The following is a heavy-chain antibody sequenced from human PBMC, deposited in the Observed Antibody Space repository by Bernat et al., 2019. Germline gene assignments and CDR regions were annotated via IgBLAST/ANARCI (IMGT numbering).Heavy chain of an antibody. D-gene: IGHD3-22*01. CDR1: GYTFTSYY. CDR3: ASEDYDSIGYYPHAGDY. J-gene: IGHJ4*02. CDR2: INPSGGST. V-gene: IGHV1-46*03. Sequence: QVQLVQSGAEVKKPGASVKVSCKASGYTFTSYYMHWVRQAPGQGLEWMGIINPSGGSTSYAQKFQGRVTMTRNTSTSTVYMELSSLRSEDTAVYYCASEDYDSIGYYPHAGDYWGQGTLVTVSS.